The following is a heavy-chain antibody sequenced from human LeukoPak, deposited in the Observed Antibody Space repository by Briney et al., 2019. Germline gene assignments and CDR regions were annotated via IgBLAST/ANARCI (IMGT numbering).Heavy chain of an antibody. V-gene: IGHV3-43*01. CDR2: ISWDGGST. Sequence: PGGSLRLSCAASGFTFDDYTMHWVRQAPGKGLEWVSLISWDGGSTYYADSVKGRFTISRDNSKNSLYLQMNSLRTEDTALYYCARSSWYPKDYYYYGMDVWAKGPRSPSP. J-gene: IGHJ6*02. CDR1: GFTFDDYT. CDR3: ARSSWYPKDYYYYGMDV. D-gene: IGHD6-13*01.